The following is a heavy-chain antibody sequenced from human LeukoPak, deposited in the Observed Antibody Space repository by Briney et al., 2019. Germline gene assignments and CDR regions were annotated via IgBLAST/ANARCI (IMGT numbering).Heavy chain of an antibody. V-gene: IGHV4-30-2*01. D-gene: IGHD3-22*01. CDR2: IYHSGST. CDR3: ARAPDGSGYYEFDY. J-gene: IGHJ4*02. Sequence: SETLSLTCAVSGGSINSGGYSWSWIRQPPGKGLEWIGYIYHSGSTYYNPSLKSRVTISVDRSKNQFSLKPSSVTAADTAVYYCARAPDGSGYYEFDYWGQGTLVTVSS. CDR1: GGSINSGGYS.